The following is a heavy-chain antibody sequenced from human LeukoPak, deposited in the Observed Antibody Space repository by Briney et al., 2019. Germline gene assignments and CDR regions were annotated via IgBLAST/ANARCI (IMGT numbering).Heavy chain of an antibody. CDR1: GGSISSSSYY. CDR2: IYYSGST. CDR3: ARRRTRGSGGSCYSF. Sequence: PSETLSLTCTVSGGSISSSSYYWGWIRQPPGKGLEWIGSIYYSGSTYYNPSLKSRVTISVDTPKNQFSLKLSSVTAADTAVYYCARRRTRGSGGSCYSFWGQGTLVTVSS. J-gene: IGHJ4*02. V-gene: IGHV4-39*01. D-gene: IGHD2-15*01.